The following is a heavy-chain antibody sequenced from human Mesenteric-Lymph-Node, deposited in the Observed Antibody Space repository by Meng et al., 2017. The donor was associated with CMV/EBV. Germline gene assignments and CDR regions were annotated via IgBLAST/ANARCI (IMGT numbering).Heavy chain of an antibody. CDR2: ISAYDGNT. CDR3: ARGQYYLYYDFMDV. V-gene: IGHV1-18*04. J-gene: IGHJ6*02. CDR1: GYPFSGYY. D-gene: IGHD3-16*01. Sequence: ASVKVSCKASGYPFSGYYMHWVRQAPGQGLEWMGWISAYDGNTKSAQKFQGRVTVTTDTSTNTAYMELRSLRSDDTAVYYCARGQYYLYYDFMDVWGQGTTVTVSS.